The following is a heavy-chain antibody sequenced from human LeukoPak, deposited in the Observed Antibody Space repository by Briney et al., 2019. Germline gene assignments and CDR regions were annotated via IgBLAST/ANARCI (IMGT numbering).Heavy chain of an antibody. CDR1: GGSISSSSYY. CDR2: IYYSGST. D-gene: IGHD3-16*01. CDR3: AGVMRWFDP. V-gene: IGHV4-39*07. Sequence: SETLSLTCTVSGGSISSSSYYWGWIRQPPGKGLEWIGSIYYSGSTYYNPSLKSRVTISVDTSKNQFSLKLSSVTAADTAVYYCAGVMRWFDPWGQGTLVTVSS. J-gene: IGHJ5*02.